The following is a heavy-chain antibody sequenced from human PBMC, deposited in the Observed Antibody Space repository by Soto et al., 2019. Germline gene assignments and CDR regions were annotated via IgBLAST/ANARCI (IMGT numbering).Heavy chain of an antibody. V-gene: IGHV1-69*06. CDR1: GGTFSSYA. CDR2: IIPIFGKA. Sequence: ASVKVSCKASGGTFSSYAISWVRQAPGQGLEWMGGIIPIFGKANYAQKFQGRVTITADKSTSTAYMELRSLRSDDTAVYYCARVFFVLAGIELGRFDFRGQGSL. CDR3: ARVFFVLAGIELGRFDF. J-gene: IGHJ4*02. D-gene: IGHD2-15*01.